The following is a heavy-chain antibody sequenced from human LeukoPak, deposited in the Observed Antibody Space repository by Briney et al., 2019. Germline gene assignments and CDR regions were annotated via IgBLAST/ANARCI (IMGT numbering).Heavy chain of an antibody. J-gene: IGHJ4*02. CDR1: GGAFSSYA. V-gene: IGHV1-69*05. CDR3: ARDDIGQFDY. Sequence: SVKVSCKASGGAFSSYAISWVRQAPGQGLEWMEAILPFLGRADYAQKFQGRVTITTDESTSTAYMELTSLRSDDTAVYYCARDDIGQFDYWGQGSLVVVSS. CDR2: ILPFLGRA.